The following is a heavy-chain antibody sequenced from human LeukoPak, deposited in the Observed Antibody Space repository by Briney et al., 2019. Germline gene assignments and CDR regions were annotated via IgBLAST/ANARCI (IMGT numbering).Heavy chain of an antibody. Sequence: SGTLSLTCAVSGGSISSSNWWSWVRQPPGKGLEWIGEIYHSGSTYYNPSLKSRVTISVDTSKNQFSLKLSSVTAAVTAVYYCARYTVTTIGFDPWGQGTLVTVSS. D-gene: IGHD4-17*01. CDR2: IYHSGST. J-gene: IGHJ5*02. CDR3: ARYTVTTIGFDP. V-gene: IGHV4-4*02. CDR1: GGSISSSNW.